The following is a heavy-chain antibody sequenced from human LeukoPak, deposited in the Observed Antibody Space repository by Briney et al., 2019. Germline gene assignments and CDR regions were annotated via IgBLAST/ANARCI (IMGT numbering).Heavy chain of an antibody. Sequence: PSETLSLTCAVYGGSFSGYYWSWIRQPPGKGLEWIGEINHSGSTNYNPSLKSRVTISVDTSKNQFSLKLSSVTAADTAVYYCAREALTDNIFDVWGQGTMVTVSS. CDR2: INHSGST. J-gene: IGHJ3*01. CDR1: GGSFSGYY. CDR3: AREALTDNIFDV. D-gene: IGHD1-1*01. V-gene: IGHV4-34*01.